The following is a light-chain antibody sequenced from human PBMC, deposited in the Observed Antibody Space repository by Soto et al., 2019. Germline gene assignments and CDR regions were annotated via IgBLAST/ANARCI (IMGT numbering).Light chain of an antibody. CDR1: AGVVTSGHY. CDR3: LLTYSGSRV. CDR2: DIN. Sequence: QAVVTQEPSLTVSPGGTVTLTCGSSAGVVTSGHYPYWFQQKPGQAPRTLIYDINNKHSWTPARFSGSLLGGKAALTLSGAQPEDEADYYCLLTYSGSRVFGGGTKLTVL. V-gene: IGLV7-46*01. J-gene: IGLJ2*01.